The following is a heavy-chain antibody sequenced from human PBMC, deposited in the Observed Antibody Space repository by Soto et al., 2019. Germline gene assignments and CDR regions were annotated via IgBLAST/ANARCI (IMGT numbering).Heavy chain of an antibody. V-gene: IGHV4-34*01. CDR2: INHSGST. Sequence: QVQLQQWGAGLLKPSETLSLTCAVYDGSSNNYYWSWIRQPPGKGLEWIGEINHSGSTNYNASLKSRVTISEDTSRKQFSLVLRFVTAADTAVYYCARGGLIRGVLYYWGQGTLVTVSS. CDR3: ARGGLIRGVLYY. J-gene: IGHJ4*02. CDR1: DGSSNNYY. D-gene: IGHD3-10*01.